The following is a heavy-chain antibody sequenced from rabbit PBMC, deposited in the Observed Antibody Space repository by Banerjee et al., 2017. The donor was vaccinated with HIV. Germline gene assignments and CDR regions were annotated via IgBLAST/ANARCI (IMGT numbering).Heavy chain of an antibody. CDR3: ARVYASSSGYYIRPYYFNL. CDR2: IYAGKGST. Sequence: QLKETGGGLVQPGGSLTLSCKASGFDFSSYYMSWVRQAPGKGLEWIGIIYAGKGSTDYASWVNGRFTISSDNAQNTVDLQMNSLTAADTATYFCARVYASSSGYYIRPYYFNLWGQGTLVTVS. CDR1: GFDFSSYY. V-gene: IGHV1S7*01. D-gene: IGHD1-1*01. J-gene: IGHJ4*01.